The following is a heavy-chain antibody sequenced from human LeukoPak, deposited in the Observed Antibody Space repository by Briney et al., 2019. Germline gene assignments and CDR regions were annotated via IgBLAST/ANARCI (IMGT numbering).Heavy chain of an antibody. CDR2: INPNSGGT. CDR1: GGTCTGYY. V-gene: IGHV1-2*02. CDR3: ARDLSVSEYCSGGSCLTYYGMDV. Sequence: GASVKGSCKASGGTCTGYYMHWVRQAPGQGLEWMGWINPNSGGTNYAQQFQGRVTMTRDTSISTAYMELSRLRSDDTAVYYCARDLSVSEYCSGGSCLTYYGMDVWGQGTTVTVSS. J-gene: IGHJ6*02. D-gene: IGHD2-15*01.